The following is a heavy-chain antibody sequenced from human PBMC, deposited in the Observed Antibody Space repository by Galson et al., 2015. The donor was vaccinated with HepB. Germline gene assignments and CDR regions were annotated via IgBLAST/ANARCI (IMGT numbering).Heavy chain of an antibody. J-gene: IGHJ3*02. V-gene: IGHV3-30*18. D-gene: IGHD3-3*01. CDR2: ISYDGSNK. CDR1: GFTFSSYG. CDR3: ANGFWSGYRDAFDI. Sequence: SLRLSCAASGFTFSSYGMHWVRQAPGKGLEWVAVISYDGSNKYYADSVKGRFTISRDNSKNTLYLQMNSLRAEDTAVYYCANGFWSGYRDAFDIWGQGTMVTVSS.